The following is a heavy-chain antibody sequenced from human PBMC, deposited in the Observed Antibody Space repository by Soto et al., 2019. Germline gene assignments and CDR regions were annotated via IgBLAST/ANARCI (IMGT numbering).Heavy chain of an antibody. Sequence: PGGSLRLSCAASGFTFINSWMNWVRQAPGKGLEWVGRIKSKTDGGTTDYAAPVKGRFTISRDDSKNTLYLQMNSLKTEDTAVYYCTTLSITIFGVVLMDVWGQGTTVTVSS. V-gene: IGHV3-15*07. CDR2: IKSKTDGGTT. J-gene: IGHJ6*02. CDR1: GFTFINSW. D-gene: IGHD3-3*01. CDR3: TTLSITIFGVVLMDV.